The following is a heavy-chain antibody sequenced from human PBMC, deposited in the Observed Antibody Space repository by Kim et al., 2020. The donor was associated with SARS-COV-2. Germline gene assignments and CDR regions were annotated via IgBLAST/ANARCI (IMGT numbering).Heavy chain of an antibody. V-gene: IGHV3-23*01. D-gene: IGHD1-26*01. CDR3: AKRTGSTTYYFFDF. CDR1: GFTFSRYA. J-gene: IGHJ4*02. CDR2: LISSGDST. Sequence: GGSLRLSCVASGFTFSRYAMSWVRQAPGKGLEWVSTLISSGDSTFYADSVKGRFTISRDSSKNTLYLQMNNLRAEDTAIYYCAKRTGSTTYYFFDFWGQG.